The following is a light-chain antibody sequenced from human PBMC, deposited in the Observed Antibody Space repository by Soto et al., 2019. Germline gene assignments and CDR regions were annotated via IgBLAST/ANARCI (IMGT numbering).Light chain of an antibody. CDR3: QSYDSRLSAFYV. CDR1: SSNIGAGYD. Sequence: QPVLTQPPSVSGAPGQRVTISCTGRSSNIGAGYDVHWYQQLPGTAPKLLIYGNSNRPSGVPDRFSGSKSGTSASLAITGLQAKDEADYYCQSYDSRLSAFYVFGTGTKLTVL. J-gene: IGLJ1*01. V-gene: IGLV1-40*01. CDR2: GNS.